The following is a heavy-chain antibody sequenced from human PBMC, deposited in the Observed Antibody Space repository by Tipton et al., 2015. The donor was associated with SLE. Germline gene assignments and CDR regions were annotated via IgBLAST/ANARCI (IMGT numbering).Heavy chain of an antibody. D-gene: IGHD3-9*01. Sequence: LRLSCTVSGGSISSSSYYWGWIRQPPGKGLEWIGYIYHSGSTYYNPSLKSRVTISVDRSKNQFSLKLSSVTAADTAVYYCARVRYFDSDAFDIWGQGTLVTVSS. CDR2: IYHSGST. J-gene: IGHJ3*02. CDR3: ARVRYFDSDAFDI. V-gene: IGHV4-30-2*01. CDR1: GGSISSSSYY.